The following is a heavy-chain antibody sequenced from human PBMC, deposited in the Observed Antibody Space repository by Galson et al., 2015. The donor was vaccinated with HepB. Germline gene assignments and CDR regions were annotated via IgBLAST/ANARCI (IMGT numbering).Heavy chain of an antibody. CDR1: GFTFSGSA. J-gene: IGHJ4*02. D-gene: IGHD3-16*02. CDR2: IRSKANSYAT. V-gene: IGHV3-73*01. Sequence: LRLSCAASGFTFSGSAMHWVRQASGKGLEWVGRIRSKANSYATAYAASVKGRFTISRDDSKNTAYLQMNSLKTEDTAVYYCTIPRYYDYVWGSYRYGYWGQGTLVTVSS. CDR3: TIPRYYDYVWGSYRYGY.